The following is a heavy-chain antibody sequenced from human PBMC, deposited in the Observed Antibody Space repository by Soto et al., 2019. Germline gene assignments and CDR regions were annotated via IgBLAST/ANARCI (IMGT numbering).Heavy chain of an antibody. V-gene: IGHV4-34*01. CDR3: ARVERGTATTVVDAFDI. D-gene: IGHD1-1*01. Sequence: QVQLQQWGAGLLKPSETLSLTCAVYGGFVSSGSYYWSWIRQPPGKGLEWIGEMSHSGGTHFNPSLKIRVTISVDTSKNQFSLTMSSVTAADTARDYCARVERGTATTVVDAFDIWGPGTMVTVSS. J-gene: IGHJ3*02. CDR2: MSHSGGT. CDR1: GGFVSSGSYY.